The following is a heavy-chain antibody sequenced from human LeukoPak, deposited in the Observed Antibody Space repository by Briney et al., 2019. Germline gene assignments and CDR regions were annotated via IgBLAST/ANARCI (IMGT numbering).Heavy chain of an antibody. J-gene: IGHJ4*02. D-gene: IGHD2-2*01. CDR1: GDSISSNSYY. CDR3: ARRGFVVIPAAFDY. Sequence: SETLSLTCTVSGDSISSNSYYWIWIRQPPGKGLEWIGSVYYSESTYYNPSLKSRVTISIDTSKNQFSLKLNSVTAADTAVYYCARRGFVVIPAAFDYWGQGTLVTVSS. V-gene: IGHV4-39*01. CDR2: VYYSEST.